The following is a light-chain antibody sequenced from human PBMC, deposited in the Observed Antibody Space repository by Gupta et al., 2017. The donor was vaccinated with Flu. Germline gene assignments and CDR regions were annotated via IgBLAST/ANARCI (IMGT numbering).Light chain of an antibody. CDR2: GAS. J-gene: IGKJ2*01. Sequence: EIVLTQSPGTLSLSPGERATLSCRASQSVSSNYLAWYQQKPGQAPRLLIYGASSRATDIPDRFSGSGSGTDFTLTITRLEPQDFAVYYCQQDDSEPHNFGPGTKLEIK. CDR1: QSVSSNY. V-gene: IGKV3-20*01. CDR3: QQDDSEPHN.